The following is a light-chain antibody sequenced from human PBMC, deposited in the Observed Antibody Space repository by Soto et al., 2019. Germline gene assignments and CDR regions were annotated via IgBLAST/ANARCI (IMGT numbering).Light chain of an antibody. CDR3: SSYTSRSTLGV. CDR1: YSDIGGYNY. CDR2: DVT. V-gene: IGLV2-14*03. Sequence: QSALTQPASVSGSPGQSITISCTGAYSDIGGYNYVSWYQQHPGKAPKLMIYDVTNRPSGVSYRFSGSKSGNTASLTISGLQAEAEADYYCSSYTSRSTLGVFGGGTKVTVL. J-gene: IGLJ2*01.